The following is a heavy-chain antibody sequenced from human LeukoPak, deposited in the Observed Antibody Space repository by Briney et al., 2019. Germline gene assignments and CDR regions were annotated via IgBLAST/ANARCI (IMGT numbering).Heavy chain of an antibody. CDR2: IYPGDSDI. CDR1: GYSFSSYW. CDR3: ARTYGDFLRDY. D-gene: IGHD4-17*01. Sequence: GEALQISCKGSGYSFSSYWIGWVRQMPGKGLEWMGIIYPGDSDIRYSPSFQGQVTISADKSIRTAYLQWSSLKASDTAIYYCARTYGDFLRDYWGQGTLITVSS. V-gene: IGHV5-51*01. J-gene: IGHJ4*02.